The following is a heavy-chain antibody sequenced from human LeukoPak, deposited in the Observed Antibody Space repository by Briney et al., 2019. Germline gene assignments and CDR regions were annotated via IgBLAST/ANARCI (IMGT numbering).Heavy chain of an antibody. J-gene: IGHJ4*02. CDR3: ARERTSGWDAFDF. Sequence: GGSLRLSCAASGFTFSSYAMSWVRQAPGKGLEWVSAISASGGSTYYADSVKGRFTISRDNAKNTLYLQMNSLRAEDTAVYYCARERTSGWDAFDFWGQGTLVTVSS. CDR2: ISASGGST. D-gene: IGHD6-19*01. CDR1: GFTFSSYA. V-gene: IGHV3-23*01.